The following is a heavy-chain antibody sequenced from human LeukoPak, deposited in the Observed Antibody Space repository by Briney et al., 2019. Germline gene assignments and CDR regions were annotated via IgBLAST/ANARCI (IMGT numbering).Heavy chain of an antibody. CDR1: GFTFSSFA. CDR3: ARRAGGYSHPYDY. J-gene: IGHJ4*02. Sequence: PGGSLRLSCAASGFTFSSFAMSWVRQAPGKVLEWVSAISGRDGSTYYADSVKGRFTISRDNSKNTLYLQMNSLRAEDTAVYYCARRAGGYSHPYDYWGQGILVTVSS. D-gene: IGHD4-23*01. V-gene: IGHV3-23*01. CDR2: ISGRDGST.